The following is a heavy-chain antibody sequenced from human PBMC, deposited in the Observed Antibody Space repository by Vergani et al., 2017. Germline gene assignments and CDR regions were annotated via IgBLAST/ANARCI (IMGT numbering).Heavy chain of an antibody. J-gene: IGHJ5*02. CDR1: GYTFTDYY. Sequence: VQLVQSGAEVKKPGATVKISCTVSGYTFTDYYMHWVQQAPGKGLEWIGLVDPEDGETIYAEKCQGRVTITADTSTDTAYMELSSLRSEDTAVYYCATGCPVTTPGAQNWFYPWGQGTLVTVSS. V-gene: IGHV1-69-2*01. CDR2: VDPEDGET. CDR3: ATGCPVTTPGAQNWFYP. D-gene: IGHD4-17*01.